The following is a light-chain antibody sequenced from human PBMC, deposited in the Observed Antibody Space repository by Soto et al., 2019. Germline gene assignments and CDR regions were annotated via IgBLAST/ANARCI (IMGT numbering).Light chain of an antibody. CDR1: SSDVGGYNY. CDR3: SSYAGSSRL. V-gene: IGLV2-8*01. Sequence: QSALTQPPSASGSPGQSVTISCTGTSSDVGGYNYVSWYQQHPGKAPKFIIFEVNKRPSGVPDRFSGSKSGNTASLTVSGLQAEDEADYYCSSYAGSSRLFVGGTKVTVL. J-gene: IGLJ2*01. CDR2: EVN.